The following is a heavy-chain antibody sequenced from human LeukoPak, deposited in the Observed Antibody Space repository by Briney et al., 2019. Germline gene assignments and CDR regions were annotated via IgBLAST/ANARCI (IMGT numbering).Heavy chain of an antibody. J-gene: IGHJ6*03. D-gene: IGHD5-12*01. CDR1: GYTFTGHF. CDR2: INPNSGGT. V-gene: IGHV1-2*02. Sequence: APVKVSCKASGYTFTGHFMHWVRQAPGQGLEWMGWINPNSGGTNYAQKFEGRVTMTRDTSISTAYMELSRLRSDDTAVYYCARGGIPVYYYYMDVWGKGTTVTISS. CDR3: ARGGIPVYYYYMDV.